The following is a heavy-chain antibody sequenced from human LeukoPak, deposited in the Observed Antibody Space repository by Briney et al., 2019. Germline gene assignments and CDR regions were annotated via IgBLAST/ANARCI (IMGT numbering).Heavy chain of an antibody. CDR2: MSRTADRI. D-gene: IGHD5-24*01. CDR1: GGTLSTYE. J-gene: IGHJ4*01. V-gene: IGHV3-48*03. Sequence: GGSLRLSCTIFGGTLSTYEFNWVRQAPGKRPEWISYMSRTADRIDHADSVKGRFTMSRDNAKNSDYLQMNSLRVDDTAIYYCATRLPFTGYKNWGQGTLVTVSS. CDR3: ATRLPFTGYKN.